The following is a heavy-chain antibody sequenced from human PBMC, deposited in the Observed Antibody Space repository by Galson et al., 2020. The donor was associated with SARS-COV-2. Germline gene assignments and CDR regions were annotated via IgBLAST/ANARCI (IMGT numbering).Heavy chain of an antibody. Sequence: GESLKISCAASGFTFSSYGMHWVRQAPGKGLEWVAVIWYDGSNKYYADSVKGRFTISRDNSKNTLYLQMNSLRAEDTAVYYCAKDTGCSGGSCNYYYYGMDVWGQGTTVTVSS. J-gene: IGHJ6*02. CDR1: GFTFSSYG. D-gene: IGHD2-15*01. CDR2: IWYDGSNK. CDR3: AKDTGCSGGSCNYYYYGMDV. V-gene: IGHV3-33*06.